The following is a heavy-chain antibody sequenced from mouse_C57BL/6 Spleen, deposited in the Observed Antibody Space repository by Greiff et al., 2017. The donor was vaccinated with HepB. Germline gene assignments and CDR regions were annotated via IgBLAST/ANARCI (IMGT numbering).Heavy chain of an antibody. Sequence: EVQVVESGPGLVKPSQSLSLTCSVPGYSITSGYYWNWIRQFPGNKLEWMGYISYDGSNNYNPPLKYRISITRDTSKNQFFLQFNSLTTEDTATYISAREDEGSSPTEWYFDVWGPGVFVTVSS. CDR1: GYSITSGYY. CDR2: ISYDGSN. D-gene: IGHD1-1*01. CDR3: AREDEGSSPTEWYFDV. V-gene: IGHV3-6*01. J-gene: IGHJ1*01.